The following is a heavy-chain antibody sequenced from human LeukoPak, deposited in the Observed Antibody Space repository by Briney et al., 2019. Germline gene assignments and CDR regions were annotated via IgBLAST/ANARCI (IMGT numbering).Heavy chain of an antibody. D-gene: IGHD5-12*01. Sequence: SETLSLTCAVSGGSISSSNWWSWVRQPPGKGLEWIGEIYHSGSTHYNPSLKSRVTISVDTSKNQFSLKLRSVTAADTAVYYCARTTEGYAGGPGYSYYYMDVWGKGTTVTISS. CDR3: ARTTEGYAGGPGYSYYYMDV. V-gene: IGHV4-4*02. J-gene: IGHJ6*03. CDR2: IYHSGST. CDR1: GGSISSSNW.